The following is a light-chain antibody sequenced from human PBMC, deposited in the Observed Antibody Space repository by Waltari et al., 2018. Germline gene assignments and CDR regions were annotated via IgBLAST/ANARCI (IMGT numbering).Light chain of an antibody. V-gene: IGKV4-1*01. CDR1: QSVLSSSNNKNY. J-gene: IGKJ4*01. CDR2: WAS. Sequence: DIVMTQSPDSLAVSLGERATINCKSSQSVLSSSNNKNYLAWYQQKPGQPPKLVIYWASTRESGVPDRFSGSGSGTEFTLTISSLQAEDVAVYYCQQYYSTPVTFGGGTKLEI. CDR3: QQYYSTPVT.